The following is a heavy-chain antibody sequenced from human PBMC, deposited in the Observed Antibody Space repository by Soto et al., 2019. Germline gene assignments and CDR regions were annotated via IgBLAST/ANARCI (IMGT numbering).Heavy chain of an antibody. CDR2: IYASGSP. Sequence: SETLSRTCTISGGCVSVYYWSWIRQSTGQGLEWIGYIYASGSPYYNPSLRSRVTISADTSKNQISLKLTSPTAADTDVYYCARGVGSSPPQYWGRGTLVTVSS. V-gene: IGHV4-59*02. CDR3: ARGVGSSPPQY. D-gene: IGHD1-26*01. CDR1: GGCVSVYY. J-gene: IGHJ4*02.